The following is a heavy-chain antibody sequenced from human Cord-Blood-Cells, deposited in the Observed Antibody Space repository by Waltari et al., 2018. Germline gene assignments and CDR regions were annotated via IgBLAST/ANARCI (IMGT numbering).Heavy chain of an antibody. Sequence: QVQLVQSGAEGKKPGASVKVSCTASGYTFTGSYLPWQQQAPGQGIGWIGGINPHRGGTNYAQKLQGRVTMTRDTSISTAYMELSRLRSDDTAVYYCARGGLKQLDYWGQGTLVTVSS. CDR3: ARGGLKQLDY. J-gene: IGHJ4*02. V-gene: IGHV1-2*02. CDR2: INPHRGGT. CDR1: GYTFTGSY. D-gene: IGHD6-6*01.